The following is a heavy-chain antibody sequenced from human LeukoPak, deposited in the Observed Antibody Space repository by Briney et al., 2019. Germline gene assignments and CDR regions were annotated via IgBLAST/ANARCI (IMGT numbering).Heavy chain of an antibody. V-gene: IGHV4-59*01. CDR1: GFTFSSYA. Sequence: GSLRLSCAASGFTFSSYAMNWVRQAPGKGLEWIGYIYYSGSTNYNPSLKSRVTISLDMSKNEFSLSLNSVTAADTAVYYCTRDRMYSFSRYYYYLMDVWGQGTTVTVSS. D-gene: IGHD1-26*01. CDR2: IYYSGST. J-gene: IGHJ6*02. CDR3: TRDRMYSFSRYYYYLMDV.